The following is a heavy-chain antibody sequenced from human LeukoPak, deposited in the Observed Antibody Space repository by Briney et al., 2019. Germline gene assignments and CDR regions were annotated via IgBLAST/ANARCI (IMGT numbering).Heavy chain of an antibody. Sequence: SETLSLTCTVSGGSISSYYWSWLRQPAGKGLEWIGRIYTSGSTNYNPSLKSRVTMSVDTSKNQFSLKLSSVTAADTAVYYCASESNDYGGPFPDYWGQGTLVTVSS. J-gene: IGHJ4*02. V-gene: IGHV4-4*07. D-gene: IGHD4/OR15-4a*01. CDR2: IYTSGST. CDR3: ASESNDYGGPFPDY. CDR1: GGSISSYY.